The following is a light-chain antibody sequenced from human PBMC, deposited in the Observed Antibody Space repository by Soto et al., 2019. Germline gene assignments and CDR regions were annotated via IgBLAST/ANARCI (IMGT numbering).Light chain of an antibody. CDR3: QQHSSGTPIT. CDR1: HSGSSY. CDR2: DAS. J-gene: IGKJ5*01. V-gene: IGKV3-11*01. Sequence: IVLTQSPATLSLSPGERATLSCMSSHSGSSYVAWHQLKPVQAPRLLIYDASNRATGIPARCSGSGSGTDFTLTISSLEPEDFAVYDCQQHSSGTPITCGQVKRLEIK.